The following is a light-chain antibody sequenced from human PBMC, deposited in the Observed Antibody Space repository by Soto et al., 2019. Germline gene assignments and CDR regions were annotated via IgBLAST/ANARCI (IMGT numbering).Light chain of an antibody. J-gene: IGKJ1*01. V-gene: IGKV1-27*01. CDR2: AAS. CDR1: QGISNY. CDR3: QKYNSAPWT. Sequence: DLQMTQSPSSLSASVGDRVTITCRASQGISNYLAWYQQKPGKVPKLLIYAASTLQSGVPSRFSGSGSGTDFTLTISSLQPEDVATYYCQKYNSAPWTCGQGTELDIK.